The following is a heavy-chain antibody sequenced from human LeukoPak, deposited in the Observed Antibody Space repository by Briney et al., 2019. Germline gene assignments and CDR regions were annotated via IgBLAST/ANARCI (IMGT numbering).Heavy chain of an antibody. Sequence: GGSLRLSCATSGFSFSSFSMNWVRQAPGKGLEWVSYISGGSSFTYYVDSVKGRFTISRDNAKNSLYLQMNSLRAEDTAVYYCAKDSSSWATFDYWGQGTLVTVSS. CDR3: AKDSSSWATFDY. D-gene: IGHD6-13*01. CDR1: GFSFSSFS. CDR2: ISGGSSFT. J-gene: IGHJ4*02. V-gene: IGHV3-21*01.